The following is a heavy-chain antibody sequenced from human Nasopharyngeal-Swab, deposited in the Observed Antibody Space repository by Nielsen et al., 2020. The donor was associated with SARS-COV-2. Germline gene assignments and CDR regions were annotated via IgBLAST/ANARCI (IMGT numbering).Heavy chain of an antibody. Sequence: GEALKISCAASGFTFSSYGMSWVRPAPGKGLEWVSAISGSGDNTYYADSVKGRFTISRDNSKNTLYLQMNSLRVEDTAVYYCATNSSSWGGFDYWGQGTLVTVS. CDR3: ATNSSSWGGFDY. V-gene: IGHV3-23*01. J-gene: IGHJ4*02. D-gene: IGHD6-13*01. CDR2: ISGSGDNT. CDR1: GFTFSSYG.